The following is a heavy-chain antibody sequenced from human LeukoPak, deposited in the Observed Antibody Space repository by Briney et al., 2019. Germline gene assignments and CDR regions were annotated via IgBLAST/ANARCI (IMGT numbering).Heavy chain of an antibody. CDR2: ISGSGATT. CDR3: AKGARLRLGEDFDY. CDR1: GFIFTSYA. D-gene: IGHD3-16*01. V-gene: IGHV3-23*01. Sequence: PGGSLRLSCAASGFIFTSYAVSWVRHTPGKGLEWVSGISGSGATTYYADSVKGRLTISRDNCKNTVYLQMNSLRAEDTAVYYCAKGARLRLGEDFDYWGQGTLVTVSS. J-gene: IGHJ4*02.